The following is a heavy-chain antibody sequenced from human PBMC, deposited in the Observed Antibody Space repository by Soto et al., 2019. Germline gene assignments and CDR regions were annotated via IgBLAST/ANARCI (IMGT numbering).Heavy chain of an antibody. V-gene: IGHV4-61*01. CDR3: ARGRFGCHYVWGSYRFWWFDP. J-gene: IGHJ5*02. D-gene: IGHD3-16*02. CDR1: GDSVTSGNYY. Sequence: SETLSLTCTVSGDSVTSGNYYWSWIRQPPGKGLEWIGEINHSGSTNYNPSLKSRVTISVDTSKNQFSLKLSSVTAADTAVYYCARGRFGCHYVWGSYRFWWFDPWGQGTLVTVSS. CDR2: INHSGST.